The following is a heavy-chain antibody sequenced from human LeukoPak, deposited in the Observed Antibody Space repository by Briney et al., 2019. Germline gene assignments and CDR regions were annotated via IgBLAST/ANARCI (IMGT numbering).Heavy chain of an antibody. CDR3: ARECRASSCSNL. Sequence: PSETLSLTCTVSGGSISSYYWSWIRPPPGKGLEWIGYIYYSGSTNYNPSLKSRVTISVDTSKNQFSLKLSSVTAADTAVYYCARECRASSCSNLWGQGTLVTVSS. D-gene: IGHD2-15*01. J-gene: IGHJ4*02. CDR2: IYYSGST. V-gene: IGHV4-59*01. CDR1: GGSISSYY.